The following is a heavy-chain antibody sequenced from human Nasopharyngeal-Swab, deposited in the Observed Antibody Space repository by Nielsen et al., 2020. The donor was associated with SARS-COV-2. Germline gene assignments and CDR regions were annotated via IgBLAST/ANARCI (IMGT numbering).Heavy chain of an antibody. CDR2: ISSSSSYI. D-gene: IGHD6-13*01. CDR3: ASSPAAAGTVYYYYGMDV. J-gene: IGHJ6*02. Sequence: GESLKISCAASGFTFSSYSMNWVRQAPGKGLEWVSSISSSSSYIYYADSVKGRFTISRDNAKNSLYLQMNSLRAEDTAVYYCASSPAAAGTVYYYYGMDVWGQGTTATVSS. V-gene: IGHV3-21*01. CDR1: GFTFSSYS.